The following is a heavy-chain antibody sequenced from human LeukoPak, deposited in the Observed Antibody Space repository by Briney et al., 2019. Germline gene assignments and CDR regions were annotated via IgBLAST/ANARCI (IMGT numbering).Heavy chain of an antibody. CDR3: ARSNWACFDY. J-gene: IGHJ4*02. CDR1: GGSISIYY. CDR2: IYTSGST. V-gene: IGHV4-4*09. D-gene: IGHD7-27*01. Sequence: PSETLSLTCTVAGGSISIYYWSWIRQPPGKGLEWIGYIYTSGSTNYNPSLKSRVTISVDTSKNQFSLKLSSVTAADTAVYYCARSNWACFDYWGQGTLVTVSS.